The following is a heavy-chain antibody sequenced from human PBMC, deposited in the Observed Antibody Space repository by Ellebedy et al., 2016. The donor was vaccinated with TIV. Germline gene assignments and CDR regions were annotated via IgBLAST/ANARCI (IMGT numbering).Heavy chain of an antibody. D-gene: IGHD3-10*01. CDR2: IKSKIDGGTI. CDR3: TTTLTYYPDV. CDR1: GFTFSSYA. V-gene: IGHV3-15*05. J-gene: IGHJ6*02. Sequence: GESLKISCAASGFTFSSYAMRWVRQAPGKGLEWVGRIKSKIDGGTIEYAAPVKGRSTISRDDSKNTLYLQMNSLTTEDTAVYYCTTTLTYYPDVWGPGTTVTVSS.